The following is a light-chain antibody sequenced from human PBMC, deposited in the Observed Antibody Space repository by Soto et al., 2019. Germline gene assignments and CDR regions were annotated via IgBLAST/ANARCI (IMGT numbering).Light chain of an antibody. V-gene: IGKV1-5*03. CDR3: QQYNSYPCT. CDR1: PSISSW. CDR2: KAS. Sequence: IQMTQSPSTLSASVGDRVTITCRASPSISSWLAWYQQKPGKAPKLLIYKASSLESRVPPRFSGSGSGTEFTRTISTLQPDDFATYYCQQYNSYPCTFGQGTKVEIK. J-gene: IGKJ1*01.